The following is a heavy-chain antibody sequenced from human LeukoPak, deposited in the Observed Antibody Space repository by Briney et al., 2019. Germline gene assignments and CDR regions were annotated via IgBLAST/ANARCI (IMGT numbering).Heavy chain of an antibody. V-gene: IGHV1-46*01. Sequence: GASVKVSCKASGGTFSSYAISWVRQAPGQGLEWMGIINPSGGSTSYAQKFQGRVTMTRDTSTSTVYMELSSLRSEDTAVYYCARDKDMITFGGVIVRGYFDYWGQGTLVTVSS. CDR2: INPSGGST. CDR3: ARDKDMITFGGVIVRGYFDY. D-gene: IGHD3-16*02. J-gene: IGHJ4*02. CDR1: GGTFSSYA.